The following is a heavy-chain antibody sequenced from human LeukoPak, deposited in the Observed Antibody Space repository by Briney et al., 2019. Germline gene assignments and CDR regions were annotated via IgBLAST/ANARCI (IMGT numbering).Heavy chain of an antibody. CDR2: ISAYNGNT. CDR3: ARMAGIAAAGAQIYYYYGMDV. D-gene: IGHD6-13*01. CDR1: GYTFTSYG. J-gene: IGHJ6*02. Sequence: RASVKVSCKASGYTFTSYGISWVRQAPGQGLEWMGWISAYNGNTNYAQKLQGRVTMTTDTSTSTAYMELRSLRSDDTAVYYCARMAGIAAAGAQIYYYYGMDVWGQGTTVTVSS. V-gene: IGHV1-18*01.